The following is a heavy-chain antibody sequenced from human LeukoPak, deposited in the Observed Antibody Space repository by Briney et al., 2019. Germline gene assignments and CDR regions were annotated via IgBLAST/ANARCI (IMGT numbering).Heavy chain of an antibody. CDR2: TNPNSGGT. J-gene: IGHJ4*02. CDR3: ARDKYSSGWYVPSVYFDY. CDR1: GYTFTSYD. D-gene: IGHD6-19*01. Sequence: ASVKVSCKASGYTFTSYDINWVRQATGQGLEWMGWTNPNSGGTNYAQKFQGRVTMTRDTSISTAYMELSRLRSDDTAVYYCARDKYSSGWYVPSVYFDYWGQGTLVTVSS. V-gene: IGHV1-2*02.